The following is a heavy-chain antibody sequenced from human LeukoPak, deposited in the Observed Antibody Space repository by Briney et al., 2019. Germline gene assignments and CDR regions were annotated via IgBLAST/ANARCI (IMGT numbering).Heavy chain of an antibody. CDR1: GYTFTSYA. CDR2: INTNTGNP. V-gene: IGHV7-4-1*02. J-gene: IGHJ4*02. Sequence: ASVKVSCKASGYTFTSYAMNWVRQAPGQGLEWMGWINTNTGNPTYAQGFTGRFVFSLDTSVSTAYLQISSLKAEDTAVYYCARVEYYYDSSGYFQYFDYWGQGTLVTVSS. CDR3: ARVEYYYDSSGYFQYFDY. D-gene: IGHD3-22*01.